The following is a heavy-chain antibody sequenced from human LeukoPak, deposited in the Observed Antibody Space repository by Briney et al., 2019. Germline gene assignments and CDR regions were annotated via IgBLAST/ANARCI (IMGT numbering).Heavy chain of an antibody. Sequence: GGPLRLSCAASGFTFSSYSMNCVRQAPGKGLEWVSSISSSSSYIYYGDSVKGRFTISRDNAKNSLYLQMNSLRAEDTAVYYCARQRLDNYFDYWGQGTLVTVSS. D-gene: IGHD2-2*03. CDR1: GFTFSSYS. CDR2: ISSSSSYI. J-gene: IGHJ4*02. V-gene: IGHV3-21*01. CDR3: ARQRLDNYFDY.